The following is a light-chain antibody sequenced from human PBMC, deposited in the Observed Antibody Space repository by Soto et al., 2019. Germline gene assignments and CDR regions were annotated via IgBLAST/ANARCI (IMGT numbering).Light chain of an antibody. V-gene: IGLV6-57*04. CDR2: EDN. J-gene: IGLJ2*01. CDR1: SGSIASNY. CDR3: QSYDSSNHVV. Sequence: NFMLTQPHSVSESPGKTVTISCTRSSGSIASNYVQWYQQRPGSAPTTVIYEDNQRPSGGPDRFSGSIDSSSNSASLTISGLKTEDEADYYCQSYDSSNHVVFGGGTKGTVL.